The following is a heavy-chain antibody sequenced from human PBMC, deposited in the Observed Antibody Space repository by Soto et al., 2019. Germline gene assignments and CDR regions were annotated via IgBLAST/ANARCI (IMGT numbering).Heavy chain of an antibody. Sequence: SETLSLTCTVSGGSISSSSYYWGWIRQPPGKGLEWIGSIYYSGSTYYNPSLKSRVTISVDTSKNQFSLKLSSVTAADTAVYYCAREDDYVWGSYRPFDYWGQGTLVTVSS. CDR3: AREDDYVWGSYRPFDY. CDR2: IYYSGST. V-gene: IGHV4-39*02. CDR1: GGSISSSSYY. D-gene: IGHD3-16*02. J-gene: IGHJ4*02.